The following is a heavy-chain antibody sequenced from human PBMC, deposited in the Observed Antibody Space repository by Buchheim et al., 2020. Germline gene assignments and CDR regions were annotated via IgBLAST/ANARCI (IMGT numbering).Heavy chain of an antibody. J-gene: IGHJ4*02. CDR3: AKDRLATTFFDY. CDR2: ISYDGSNK. V-gene: IGHV3-30*18. Sequence: QVQLVESGGGVVQPGRSLRLSCAASGFTFSSYGMHWVRQAPGKGLEWVAVISYDGSNKYYADSVKGRFTISRDNSKNTLYLQMNSLRAEDTAVYYCAKDRLATTFFDYWGQGTL. D-gene: IGHD5-12*01. CDR1: GFTFSSYG.